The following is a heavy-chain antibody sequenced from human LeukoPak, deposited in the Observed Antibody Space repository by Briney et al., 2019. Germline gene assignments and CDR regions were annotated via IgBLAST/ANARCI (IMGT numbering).Heavy chain of an antibody. CDR2: IRSKAYGGTT. V-gene: IGHV3-49*04. J-gene: IGHJ4*02. CDR1: GFTFGDYA. D-gene: IGHD6-19*01. Sequence: GGSLRLSCTVSGFTFGDYAMSWVRQAPGKGLEWVGFIRSKAYGGTTEYAASVKGRFTISRDDSKSIAYLQMNSLKTEDTAVYYCTRDRYSSGWYVWLDDYWGQGTLVTVSS. CDR3: TRDRYSSGWYVWLDDY.